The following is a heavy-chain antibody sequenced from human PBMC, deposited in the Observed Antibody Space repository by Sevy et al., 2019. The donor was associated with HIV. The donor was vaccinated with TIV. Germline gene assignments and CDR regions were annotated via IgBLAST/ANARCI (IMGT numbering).Heavy chain of an antibody. CDR3: AKDTQRTPTPAFFDY. CDR2: ISGSGGST. V-gene: IGHV3-23*01. CDR1: GFTFSSYA. J-gene: IGHJ4*02. Sequence: GGSLRLSCAASGFTFSSYAMSWVRQAPGKGLEWVSAISGSGGSTYYADSVKGRFTISRDNSKNTLYQQMNSLRAEDTAVYYCAKDTQRTPTPAFFDYWGQGTLVTVSS.